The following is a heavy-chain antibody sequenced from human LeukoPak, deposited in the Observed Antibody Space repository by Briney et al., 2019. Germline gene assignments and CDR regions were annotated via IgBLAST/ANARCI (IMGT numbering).Heavy chain of an antibody. Sequence: GGSLRLSCAASGFTFSSYWMNWVRQAPGKGLVWVSRIASDGSSTTYADSVKGRFSISRDNAKNTLYLQMNSLRAEDTAVYYCAKDQTTVPMSDYWGQGTLVTVSS. D-gene: IGHD4-11*01. CDR1: GFTFSSYW. CDR2: IASDGSST. V-gene: IGHV3-74*01. J-gene: IGHJ4*02. CDR3: AKDQTTVPMSDY.